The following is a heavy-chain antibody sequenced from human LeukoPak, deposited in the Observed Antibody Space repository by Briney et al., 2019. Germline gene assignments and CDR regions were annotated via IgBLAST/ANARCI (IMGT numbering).Heavy chain of an antibody. CDR1: GFPFSDYI. D-gene: IGHD3-22*01. V-gene: IGHV3-21*01. CDR3: AKAYYDSSGYSYYFDY. CDR2: ISGSSSYM. Sequence: GGSLRLSCAASGFPFSDYIMNWVRQAPGKGLEWLSSISGSSSYMFSADSVKGQFTISRDNAKNSLYLQMNSLRAEDTAVYYCAKAYYDSSGYSYYFDYWGQGTLVTVSS. J-gene: IGHJ4*02.